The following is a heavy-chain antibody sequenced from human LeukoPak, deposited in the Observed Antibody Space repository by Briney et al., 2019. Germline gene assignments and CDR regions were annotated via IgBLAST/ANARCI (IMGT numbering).Heavy chain of an antibody. J-gene: IGHJ3*02. CDR3: AREQVVPAALGAFDI. CDR1: GGSISSGGYY. V-gene: IGHV4-31*03. Sequence: SETLSLTCPVSGGSISSGGYYSSWIRQQPGKGLEWIGDIYYSGSTYYNPSLNSRVTISVDTSKNQFSLTLSSVTAADTAVYYCAREQVVPAALGAFDIWGQGTMVTVSS. CDR2: IYYSGST. D-gene: IGHD2-2*01.